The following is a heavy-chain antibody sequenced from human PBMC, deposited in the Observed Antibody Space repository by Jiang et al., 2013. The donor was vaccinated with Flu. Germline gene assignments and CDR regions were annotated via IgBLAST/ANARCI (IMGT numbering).Heavy chain of an antibody. CDR1: GYSFSSYW. J-gene: IGHJ4*02. CDR2: IYPGDSRI. CDR3: ARNSDYGGNTDFDN. V-gene: IGHV5-51*01. Sequence: VESGAEVKKPGESLKISCKASGYSFSSYWIGWVRQMPGIGLEWMGVIYPGDSRIEYSPSFQGQVTISVDKSISTAYLQWSSLRASDTAMYYCARNSDYGGNTDFDNWGQGTLVTVSS. D-gene: IGHD4-23*01.